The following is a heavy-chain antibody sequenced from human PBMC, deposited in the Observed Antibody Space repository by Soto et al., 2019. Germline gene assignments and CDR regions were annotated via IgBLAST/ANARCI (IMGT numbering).Heavy chain of an antibody. CDR2: IHYSGST. D-gene: IGHD6-6*01. J-gene: IGHJ4*02. CDR3: ARAVGAPFYYLDF. CDR1: NDSISNYY. Sequence: QVQLQESGPGLVKPSETLSLTCTVSNDSISNYYWSWIRQPPGKGLEWIGYIHYSGSTDYNPSLKSRVSISGDTSKSQFSLKLSSVTAADTAVYYCARAVGAPFYYLDFWGQGTLVTVSS. V-gene: IGHV4-59*01.